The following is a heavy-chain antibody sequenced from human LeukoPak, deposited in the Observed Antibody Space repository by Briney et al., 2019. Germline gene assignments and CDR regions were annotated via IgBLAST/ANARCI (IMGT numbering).Heavy chain of an antibody. J-gene: IGHJ4*02. CDR2: ISYDGSNK. CDR1: GFTFGSYG. Sequence: GGSLRLSCAASGFTFGSYGMHWVRQAPGKGLEWVAVISYDGSNKYYADSVKGRFTISRDNSKNTLYLQMNSLRAEDTAVYYCARDQHCSSTSCLPDYWGQGTLVTVSS. D-gene: IGHD2-2*01. CDR3: ARDQHCSSTSCLPDY. V-gene: IGHV3-30*03.